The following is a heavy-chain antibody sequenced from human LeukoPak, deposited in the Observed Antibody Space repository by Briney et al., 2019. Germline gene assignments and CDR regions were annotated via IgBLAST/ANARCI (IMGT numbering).Heavy chain of an antibody. V-gene: IGHV3-66*02. CDR1: GFTVSSNY. J-gene: IGHJ4*02. CDR3: AGGGIAVFDY. D-gene: IGHD6-19*01. Sequence: GGSLRLSCAASGFTVSSNYMTWVRQAPGKGLEWVSVIYSGGSSYYADSVKGRFTISRDNSKNTLYLQMNNLRAGDTAVYYCAGGGIAVFDYWGQGTLVTVSS. CDR2: IYSGGSS.